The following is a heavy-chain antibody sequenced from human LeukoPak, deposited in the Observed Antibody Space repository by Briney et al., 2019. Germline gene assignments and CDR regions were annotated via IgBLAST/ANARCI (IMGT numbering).Heavy chain of an antibody. CDR2: IYYSGST. J-gene: IGHJ4*02. D-gene: IGHD6-13*01. V-gene: IGHV4-59*08. CDR1: TGAISGYY. Sequence: SETLSLTCTVSTGAISGYYWSWIRQPPGKGLEWIGYIYYSGSTNYNPSLQSRVTISVDTSNNQFSLRLRSVTAADTAVYYCARRVATTGRYYFDYWGQGTLVTVSS. CDR3: ARRVATTGRYYFDY.